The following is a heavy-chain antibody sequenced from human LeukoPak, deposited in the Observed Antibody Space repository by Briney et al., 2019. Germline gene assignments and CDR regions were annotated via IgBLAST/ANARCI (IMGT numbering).Heavy chain of an antibody. CDR2: ISSSSSYI. CDR1: GCTFSSYS. D-gene: IGHD3-3*01. J-gene: IGHJ4*02. Sequence: GGSLRLSCAASGCTFSSYSMNWVRQAPGKGLEWVSSISSSSSYIYYADSVMGRFTISRDNANNSLYLQMNGLRAEDTAVYYCARDLMGEDYDFWSGYYYFDYGGQGTLVTVSS. V-gene: IGHV3-21*01. CDR3: ARDLMGEDYDFWSGYYYFDY.